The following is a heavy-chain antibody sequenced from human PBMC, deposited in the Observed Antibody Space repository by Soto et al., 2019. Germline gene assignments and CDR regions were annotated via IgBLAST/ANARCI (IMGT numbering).Heavy chain of an antibody. CDR2: ISAYNGNT. V-gene: IGHV1-18*01. Sequence: GASVKVSCKASGYTFTSYGISWVRQAPGQGLEWMGWISAYNGNTNYAQKLQGRVTMTTDTSTSTAYMELRSLRFDDTAVYYCARYDDFWSGPNWFDPWGQGTLVTVSS. J-gene: IGHJ5*02. CDR1: GYTFTSYG. CDR3: ARYDDFWSGPNWFDP. D-gene: IGHD3-3*01.